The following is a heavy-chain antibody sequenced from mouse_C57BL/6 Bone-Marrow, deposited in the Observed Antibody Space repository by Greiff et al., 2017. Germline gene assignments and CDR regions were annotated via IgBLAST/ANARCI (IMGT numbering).Heavy chain of an antibody. Sequence: VQLQQSGAELVKPGASVKLSCKASGYTFTSYWMQWVKQRPGQGLEWIGEIDPSDSYTYYNQKFKGKATLTADTSSSTAYMQLSSLTSEDSAVYCCAILRQFWYFDVWGTGTTVTVSS. CDR2: IDPSDSYT. V-gene: IGHV1-50*01. J-gene: IGHJ1*03. CDR1: GYTFTSYW. CDR3: AILRQFWYFDV. D-gene: IGHD1-1*01.